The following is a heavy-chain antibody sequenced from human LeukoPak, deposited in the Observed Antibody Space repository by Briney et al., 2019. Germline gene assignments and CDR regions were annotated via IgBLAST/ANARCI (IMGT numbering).Heavy chain of an antibody. D-gene: IGHD2-15*01. Sequence: GASVKVSCKASGYIFTAYYMHWVRQAPGEGHEWMGWIDTDSGDTKYAQYFQGRVTITRDSSTGPAYLELSSVISDDTAIYYCASEGFCVGTSCYFHRVASWGPGTLVTVSS. CDR2: IDTDSGDT. CDR3: ASEGFCVGTSCYFHRVAS. J-gene: IGHJ4*02. V-gene: IGHV1-2*02. CDR1: GYIFTAYY.